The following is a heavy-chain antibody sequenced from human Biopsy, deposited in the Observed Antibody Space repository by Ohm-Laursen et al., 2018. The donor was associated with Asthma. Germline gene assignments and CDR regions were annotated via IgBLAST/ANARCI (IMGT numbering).Heavy chain of an antibody. CDR2: VSSSGGAR. D-gene: IGHD3-22*01. J-gene: IGHJ3*02. Sequence: SLRLSCAASGFRFNDYGMHWVRQAPGKGLEWVASVSSSGGARDYADSVKGRFTISRDNSNTVYLQMNSLRAEDTAVYYCASTTPSIVVVARAGAFDIWGQGTMVTVSS. V-gene: IGHV3-23*01. CDR1: GFRFNDYG. CDR3: ASTTPSIVVVARAGAFDI.